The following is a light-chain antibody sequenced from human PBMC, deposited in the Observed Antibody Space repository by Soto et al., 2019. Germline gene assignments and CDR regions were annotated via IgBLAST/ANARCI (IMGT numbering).Light chain of an antibody. J-gene: IGKJ1*01. Sequence: EIVLTQSPGTLSLSPGERATLSCRASQSVSSSYLAWYQQKPGQAPRLLIYGASSGATGIPDRFSGSGSGTDFTLTISRLEPEDFAVYYCQQYGRSPLTFGQGTKVDIK. CDR2: GAS. CDR3: QQYGRSPLT. V-gene: IGKV3-20*01. CDR1: QSVSSSY.